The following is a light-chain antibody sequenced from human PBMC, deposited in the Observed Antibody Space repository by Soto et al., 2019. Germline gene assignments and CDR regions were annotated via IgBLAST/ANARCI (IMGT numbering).Light chain of an antibody. CDR3: CSYAGSYTYWV. Sequence: QSALTQPRSVSGSPGQSVTISCTGTSSDVGGYNFVSWYQQYPGKAPKVIISDVSKRPSGVPDRFSGSKSGNTASLTISGLQADDEADYYCCSYAGSYTYWVFGGGTKLTVL. V-gene: IGLV2-11*01. CDR2: DVS. CDR1: SSDVGGYNF. J-gene: IGLJ3*02.